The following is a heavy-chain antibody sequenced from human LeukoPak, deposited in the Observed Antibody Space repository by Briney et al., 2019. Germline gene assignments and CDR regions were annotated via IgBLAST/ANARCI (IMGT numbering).Heavy chain of an antibody. CDR1: GFSFSTYC. V-gene: IGHV3-48*01. J-gene: IGHJ4*02. CDR2: ISSSSTTI. CDR3: AKPMTTVADY. D-gene: IGHD4-23*01. Sequence: GGSLRLSCEGSGFSFSTYCMNWVRQAPGKGPEWVSYISSSSTTIYYADSVKGRFTISRDNAKNSLYLQMNSLRAEDTAVYYCAKPMTTVADYWGQGTLVTVSS.